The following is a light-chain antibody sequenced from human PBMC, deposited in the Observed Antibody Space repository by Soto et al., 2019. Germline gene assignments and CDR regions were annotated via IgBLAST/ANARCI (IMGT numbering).Light chain of an antibody. CDR2: GAS. CDR3: QQYNNRRT. J-gene: IGKJ1*01. V-gene: IGKV3-15*01. CDR1: QSVSSN. Sequence: EIVMTQSPATLSVSPGERATLSCRASQSVSSNLAWYQQKPGQAPRLLIYGASTRATGIPARFSGSGSGTEFTLTISRLQSEDFAVYYCQQYNNRRTFGQGTKVDIK.